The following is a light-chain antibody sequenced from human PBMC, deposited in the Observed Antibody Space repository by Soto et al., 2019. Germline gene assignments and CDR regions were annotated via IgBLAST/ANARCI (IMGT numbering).Light chain of an antibody. CDR1: SSNIGSNY. CDR2: ENN. CDR3: GTWDSSLSAEV. J-gene: IGLJ2*01. Sequence: QSVLTQPPSVSAAPGQKVTISCSGSSSNIGSNYVSWYQQLPGTAPKLLIYENNKPPSGIPDRFSGSKSGTSATLGITGLQTGDEADYYCGTWDSSLSAEVFGGGTKLTVL. V-gene: IGLV1-51*02.